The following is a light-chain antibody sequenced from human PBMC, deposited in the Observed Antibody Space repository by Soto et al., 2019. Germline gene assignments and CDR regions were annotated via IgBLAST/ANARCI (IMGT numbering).Light chain of an antibody. V-gene: IGKV4-1*01. CDR2: WAY. CDR3: QQYYTTPTIT. CDR1: QSVLYTLNKRNY. J-gene: IGKJ5*01. Sequence: DIVMTQSPDSLAMSLGERATINCKSSQSVLYTLNKRNYLSWYQQKPGQPPKLLIYWAYTRDSGVPDRFSGSGSGTESPLTISSLQAEDAAVYYCQQYYTTPTITFGQGTRLEMK.